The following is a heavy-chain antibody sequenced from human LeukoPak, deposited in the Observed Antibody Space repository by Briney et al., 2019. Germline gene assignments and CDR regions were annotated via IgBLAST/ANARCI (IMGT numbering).Heavy chain of an antibody. Sequence: PSETLSLTCAVYGGSFSGYYWSWIRQPPGKGLEWIGEINHSGSTNYNPSLKSRVTISVDTSKNQFSLKLSSVTAADTAVYYCARSAGFSSRWHIYWGQGTLVTVSS. V-gene: IGHV4-34*01. D-gene: IGHD6-13*01. J-gene: IGHJ4*02. CDR2: INHSGST. CDR1: GGSFSGYY. CDR3: ARSAGFSSRWHIY.